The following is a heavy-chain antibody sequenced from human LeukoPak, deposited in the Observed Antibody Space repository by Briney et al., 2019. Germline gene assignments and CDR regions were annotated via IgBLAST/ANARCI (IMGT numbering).Heavy chain of an antibody. CDR2: INPSGGST. CDR1: GYTFTSYY. Sequence: GASVKVSCKASGYTFTSYYMHWVRQAPGQGLEWMGLINPSGGSTSYAQKFQGRVTMTRDTSTSTVYMELSSLRSEDTAVYYCARDHSGAARPRYYFDYWGQGTLVTVSS. CDR3: ARDHSGAARPRYYFDY. J-gene: IGHJ4*02. D-gene: IGHD6-6*01. V-gene: IGHV1-46*01.